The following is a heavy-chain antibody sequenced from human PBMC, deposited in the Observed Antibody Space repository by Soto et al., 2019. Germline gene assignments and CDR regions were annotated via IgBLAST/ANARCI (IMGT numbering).Heavy chain of an antibody. Sequence: PSETLSLTCTVSGCSISSYYWSWIRQPPGKGLEWIGYIYYSGSTNYNPSLKSRVTISVDTSKNQFSLKLSSVTAADTAVYYCARGGNYDFWSGVTQNYYYGMDVWGQGTTVTVSS. CDR3: ARGGNYDFWSGVTQNYYYGMDV. CDR2: IYYSGST. J-gene: IGHJ6*02. V-gene: IGHV4-59*01. D-gene: IGHD3-3*01. CDR1: GCSISSYY.